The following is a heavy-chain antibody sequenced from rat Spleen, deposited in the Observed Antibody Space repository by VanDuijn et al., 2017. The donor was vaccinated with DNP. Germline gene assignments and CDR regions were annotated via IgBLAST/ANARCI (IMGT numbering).Heavy chain of an antibody. Sequence: EVQLVESGGGLVQPGRSLTFSCEVSGFTFNNYYMAWVRQAPEKGLEWVATISTTGSRTYYPDSVKGRFTISRDNAKSSLYLQMNSLKSEDTATYYCARRDYPVPAYWGQGTLVTVSS. CDR3: ARRDYPVPAY. D-gene: IGHD1-4*01. CDR1: GFTFNNYY. J-gene: IGHJ3*01. CDR2: ISTTGSRT. V-gene: IGHV5-25*01.